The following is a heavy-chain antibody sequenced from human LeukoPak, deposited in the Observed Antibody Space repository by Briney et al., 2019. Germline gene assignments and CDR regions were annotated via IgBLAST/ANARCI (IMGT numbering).Heavy chain of an antibody. J-gene: IGHJ6*03. CDR3: ARQRRDGYNSGYYYYYIDV. D-gene: IGHD5-24*01. Sequence: PETLSLTCAVSGGAISSYYWSWSRQRPGAGLGWSGYIYTSGSTNQNPSLKSRVTISVHTSKNQFSLKLSSVTAADTAVYYCARQRRDGYNSGYYYYYIDVWGKGTTVTVSS. CDR1: GGAISSYY. CDR2: IYTSGST. V-gene: IGHV4-4*09.